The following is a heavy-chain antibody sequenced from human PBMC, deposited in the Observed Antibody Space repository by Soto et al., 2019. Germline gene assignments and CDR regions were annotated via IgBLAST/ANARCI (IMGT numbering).Heavy chain of an antibody. J-gene: IGHJ5*02. CDR2: MYPSGST. CDR3: ARTLTAAGTENWFDP. D-gene: IGHD6-13*01. Sequence: SETLSLTCTVSGGSISSYSWSWIRQPAGKGLEWIGRMYPSGSTNNNPSLKSRVIMSIDTSKNQFSLKLTSVTAADTAMYFCARTLTAAGTENWFDPWRQGTLVTVSS. CDR1: GGSISSYS. V-gene: IGHV4-4*07.